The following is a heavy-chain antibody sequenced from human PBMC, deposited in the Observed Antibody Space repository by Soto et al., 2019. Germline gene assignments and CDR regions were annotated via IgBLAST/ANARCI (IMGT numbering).Heavy chain of an antibody. D-gene: IGHD6-19*01. Sequence: ASVKVSCKASGYTFTSYGISWVRQAPGQGLEWMGWISAYNGNTNYAQKLQGRVTMTTDTSTSTAYMELRSLRSEDTAVYYCARPPRYSSGFSQYDYWGQGTLVTVSS. J-gene: IGHJ4*02. CDR1: GYTFTSYG. CDR3: ARPPRYSSGFSQYDY. V-gene: IGHV1-18*01. CDR2: ISAYNGNT.